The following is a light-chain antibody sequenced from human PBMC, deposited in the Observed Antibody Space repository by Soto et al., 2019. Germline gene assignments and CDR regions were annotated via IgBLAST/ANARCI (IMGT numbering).Light chain of an antibody. J-gene: IGKJ4*01. V-gene: IGKV2-28*01. Sequence: DLVMTQSPLSLPVTPGEPASISCRSSQSLLHSNAYNYLDWYLQKPGQSPQLLIYLGSNRASGVPGRFSGSGSGTDFTLKISRVEAEDVGVYYCMQALQTPLTFGGGTKVEIK. CDR2: LGS. CDR1: QSLLHSNAYNY. CDR3: MQALQTPLT.